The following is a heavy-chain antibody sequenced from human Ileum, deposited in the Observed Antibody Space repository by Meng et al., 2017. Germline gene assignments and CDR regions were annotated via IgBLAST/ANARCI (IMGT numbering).Heavy chain of an antibody. CDR3: VRHGGKYFDS. Sequence: VHLQESGPGLVEPSVTLSLTCTVSGGSISSSFYWSWVRQSPGKGLEWIGQIYLAGSPNYNPSLESRVTISVDKSKNQFSLRLTSVTAADTAIFYCVRHGGKYFDSWGQGTLVTVSS. D-gene: IGHD2-15*01. J-gene: IGHJ4*02. CDR2: IYLAGSP. V-gene: IGHV4-4*02. CDR1: GGSISSSFY.